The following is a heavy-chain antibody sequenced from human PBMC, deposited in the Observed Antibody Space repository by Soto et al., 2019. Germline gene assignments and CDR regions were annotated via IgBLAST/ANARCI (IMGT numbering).Heavy chain of an antibody. CDR1: GFTFSSYA. Sequence: QVQLVESGGGVVQPGRSLRLSCAASGFTFSSYAMHWVRQAPGKGLEWVAVISYDGSNKYYADSVKGRFTISRDNSKNTLDLQMNRLRAEDTAVYYCARGLRDYYGMDVWGQGTTVTVSS. V-gene: IGHV3-30-3*01. J-gene: IGHJ6*02. CDR3: ARGLRDYYGMDV. D-gene: IGHD5-12*01. CDR2: ISYDGSNK.